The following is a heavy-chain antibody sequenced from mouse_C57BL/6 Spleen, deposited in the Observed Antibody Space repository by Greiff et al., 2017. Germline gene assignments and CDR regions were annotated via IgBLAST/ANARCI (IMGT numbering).Heavy chain of an antibody. CDR1: GFTFSNYW. D-gene: IGHD3-2*02. CDR3: TGAAQATGY. V-gene: IGHV6-3*01. Sequence: EVKVEESGGGLVQPGGSMKLSCVASGFTFSNYWMNWVRQSPEKGLEWVAQIRLKSDNYATHYAESVKGRFTISRDDSKSSVYLQMNNLRAEDTGIYYCTGAAQATGYWGQGTTLTVSS. CDR2: IRLKSDNYAT. J-gene: IGHJ2*01.